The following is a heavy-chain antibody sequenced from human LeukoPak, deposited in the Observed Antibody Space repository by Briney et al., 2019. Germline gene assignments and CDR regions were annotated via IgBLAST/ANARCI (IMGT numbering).Heavy chain of an antibody. D-gene: IGHD6-19*01. CDR3: AKCLGPGIAVAVYDY. J-gene: IGHJ4*02. V-gene: IGHV3-7*01. CDR1: GFTFSSYA. CDR2: IKQDGSEK. Sequence: GGSLRLSCAASGFTFSSYAMSWVRQAPGKGLEWVANIKQDGSEKYYVDSVKGRFTISRDNAKNSLYLQMNSLRAEDTAVYYCAKCLGPGIAVAVYDYWGQGTLVTVSS.